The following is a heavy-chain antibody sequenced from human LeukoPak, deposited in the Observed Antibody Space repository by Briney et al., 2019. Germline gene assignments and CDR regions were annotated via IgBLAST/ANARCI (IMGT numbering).Heavy chain of an antibody. D-gene: IGHD6-13*01. Sequence: PGGSLRLSCAASGFPFNNYAMSWVRQAPGKGLEWVSGISGSGDSIYYADSVKGRFTISRDNSKNTLYLQMNSLRAEDTAVYYCASAQYSTNWYGDYWGQGTLVTVSS. CDR1: GFPFNNYA. J-gene: IGHJ4*02. CDR3: ASAQYSTNWYGDY. CDR2: ISGSGDSI. V-gene: IGHV3-23*01.